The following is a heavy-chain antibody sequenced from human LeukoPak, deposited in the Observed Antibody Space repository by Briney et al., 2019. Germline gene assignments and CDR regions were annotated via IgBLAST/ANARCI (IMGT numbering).Heavy chain of an antibody. J-gene: IGHJ6*03. CDR3: ARADFIAAAHRVLGYYMDV. V-gene: IGHV1-2*06. Sequence: ASVKVSCKASGGTFSSYAISWVRQAPGHGLEWMGRINPNSGGTNYAQKFQGRVTMTRDTSISTAYMELSRLRSDDTAVYYCARADFIAAAHRVLGYYMDVWGKGTTVTVSS. CDR1: GGTFSSYA. CDR2: INPNSGGT. D-gene: IGHD6-13*01.